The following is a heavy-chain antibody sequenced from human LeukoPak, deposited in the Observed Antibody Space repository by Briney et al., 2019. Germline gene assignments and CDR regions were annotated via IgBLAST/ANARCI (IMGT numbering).Heavy chain of an antibody. V-gene: IGHV3-23*01. D-gene: IGHD3-3*01. CDR2: ISDNGAGT. CDR3: AKRSLSGTWYFDL. CDR1: GFIFSSYV. Sequence: PGGSLRLSCAASGFIFSSYVMSWVRQAPGKGLEWVSSISDNGAGTFYADSVKGRFTISRDNSDKTLYLQMNSLRAEDTAVYYCAKRSLSGTWYFDLWGRGTLVIVSS. J-gene: IGHJ2*01.